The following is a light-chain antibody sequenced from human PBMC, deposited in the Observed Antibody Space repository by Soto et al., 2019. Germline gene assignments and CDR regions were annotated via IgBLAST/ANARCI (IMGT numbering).Light chain of an antibody. V-gene: IGKV3-11*01. CDR3: QQRSNWPPT. J-gene: IGKJ2*01. Sequence: EIVLTQSPATLSLSPGERATLFCRASQSIGTYLAWYQQKSGQAPRLLIYDASNRATGIPDRFSGGGSGTGFTLTVSSLEPEDFAVYYCQQRSNWPPTFGQGTKLEI. CDR2: DAS. CDR1: QSIGTY.